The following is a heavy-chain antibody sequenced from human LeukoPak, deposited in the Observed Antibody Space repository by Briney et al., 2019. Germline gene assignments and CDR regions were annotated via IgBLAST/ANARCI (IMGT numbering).Heavy chain of an antibody. CDR3: ARGGYYYGSGSYYGFDY. CDR2: IYTSGST. CDR1: GGSISSYY. D-gene: IGHD3-10*01. J-gene: IGHJ4*02. V-gene: IGHV4-4*08. Sequence: PSETLSLTCTVSGGSISSYYWSWIRQPPGKGLEWIGYIYTSGSTNYNPSLKSRVTMSVDTSKNQFSLKLSSVTAADTAVYYCARGGYYYGSGSYYGFDYWGQGTLVTVSS.